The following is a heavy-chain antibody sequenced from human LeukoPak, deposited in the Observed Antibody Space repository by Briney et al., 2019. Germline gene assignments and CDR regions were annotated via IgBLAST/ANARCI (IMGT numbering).Heavy chain of an antibody. CDR1: GYTFTSYD. D-gene: IGHD3-3*01. CDR3: ARGHSAYDFWSGYLGYYYYGMDV. Sequence: ASVKVSCKASGYTFTSYDINWVRQATGQGLEWVGWMNPNSGNTGYAQKFQGRVTMTRNTSISTAYMELSSLRSEDTAVYYCARGHSAYDFWSGYLGYYYYGMDVWGQGTTVTVSS. V-gene: IGHV1-8*01. J-gene: IGHJ6*02. CDR2: MNPNSGNT.